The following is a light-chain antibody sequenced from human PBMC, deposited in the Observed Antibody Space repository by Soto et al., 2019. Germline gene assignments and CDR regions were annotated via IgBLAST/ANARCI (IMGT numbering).Light chain of an antibody. CDR1: MRDVGAYNL. Sequence: QSVLTQPASVSGSAGQSITISCSGTMRDVGAYNLVSWYQQHPGTAPKLIIYEVRNRPSGISSRFSGSRSGNTASLTISGLQPEDEGDYYRSAYTARSTLVFGGGTK. CDR2: EVR. CDR3: SAYTARSTLV. J-gene: IGLJ3*02. V-gene: IGLV2-14*01.